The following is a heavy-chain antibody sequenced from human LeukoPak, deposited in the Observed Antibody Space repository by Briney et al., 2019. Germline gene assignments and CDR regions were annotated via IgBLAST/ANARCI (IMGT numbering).Heavy chain of an antibody. CDR2: IASDGSHT. J-gene: IGHJ3*02. V-gene: IGHV3-30-3*01. CDR3: ARERQDTIIHSGAFDI. D-gene: IGHD3-10*01. CDR1: GFTFSTYF. Sequence: GRSLRLSCAASGFTFSTYFKHWVRQAPGKGLEWVADIASDGSHTFYVESVKGRFTISRDNSKNTLYLQMNSLRAEDTAVYFCARERQDTIIHSGAFDIWGQGTMVTVSS.